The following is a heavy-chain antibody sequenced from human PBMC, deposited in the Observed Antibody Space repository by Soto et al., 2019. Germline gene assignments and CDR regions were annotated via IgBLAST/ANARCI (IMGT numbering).Heavy chain of an antibody. J-gene: IGHJ3*02. D-gene: IGHD3-22*01. V-gene: IGHV3-23*01. Sequence: LRLSCAASGFTFSSYAMSWVRQAPGKGLEWVSAISGSGGSTYYADSVKGRFTISRDNSKNTLYLQMNSLRAEDTAVYYCAKGLGYYDSSGSPDAFDIWGQGTMVTVSS. CDR1: GFTFSSYA. CDR3: AKGLGYYDSSGSPDAFDI. CDR2: ISGSGGST.